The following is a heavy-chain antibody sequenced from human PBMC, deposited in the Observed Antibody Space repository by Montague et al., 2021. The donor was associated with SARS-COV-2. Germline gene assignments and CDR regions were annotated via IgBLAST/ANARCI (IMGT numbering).Heavy chain of an antibody. Sequence: SETLSLTCTRSGRAISRYYGSWILQTPGKVLEWIGYIYYSGSTNYNPSLKSRVTISVDTSKNQFSLKLSSVTAADTAVYYCARGFDYWGQGTLVTVSS. CDR1: GRAISRYY. CDR3: ARGFDY. V-gene: IGHV4-59*01. J-gene: IGHJ4*02. D-gene: IGHD3-10*01. CDR2: IYYSGST.